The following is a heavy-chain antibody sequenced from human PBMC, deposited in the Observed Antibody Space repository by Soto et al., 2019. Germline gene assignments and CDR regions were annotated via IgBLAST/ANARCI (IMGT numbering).Heavy chain of an antibody. D-gene: IGHD3-22*01. CDR2: IKQDGSEK. CDR3: ARDLLSSGFDY. J-gene: IGHJ4*02. V-gene: IGHV3-7*01. CDR1: GFTFSSYW. Sequence: EVQLVESGGGLVQPGGSPRLSCAASGFTFSSYWMSWVRQAPGKGLEWVANIKQDGSEKYYVDSVKGRFTISRENAKNSLYLQMNSLRAEDTAVYYCARDLLSSGFDYWGQGTLVTVSS.